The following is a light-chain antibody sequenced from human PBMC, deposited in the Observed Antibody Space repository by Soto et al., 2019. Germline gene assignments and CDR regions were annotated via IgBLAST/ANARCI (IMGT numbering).Light chain of an antibody. CDR2: GAS. CDR3: QHYNSWPRT. Sequence: EMVMTQSPAILSVSPGERATLSCRASQSVGSNLAWYQQKPGQAPRLLIYGASTRATGVPARFSGSGSGTEFTLTISSLQSEDFAVYHCQHYNSWPRTFGQGTKVDI. CDR1: QSVGSN. J-gene: IGKJ1*01. V-gene: IGKV3-15*01.